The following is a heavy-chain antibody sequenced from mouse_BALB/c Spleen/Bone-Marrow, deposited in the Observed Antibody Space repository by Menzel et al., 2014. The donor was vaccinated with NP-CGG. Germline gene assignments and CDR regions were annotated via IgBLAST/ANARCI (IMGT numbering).Heavy chain of an antibody. V-gene: IGHV5-12-2*01. J-gene: IGHJ4*01. D-gene: IGHD2-1*01. Sequence: EVQLVESGGGLVQPGGSLKISCAASGFTFSSYIMSWVRQTPEKRLEWVAYISNGGGRTYYTETVKGRFAISRDNAKNTLYLQMISLKSEDTAMYYCARQGVYYGKTYYAMDYWGQGTSVTVSS. CDR1: GFTFSSYI. CDR3: ARQGVYYGKTYYAMDY. CDR2: ISNGGGRT.